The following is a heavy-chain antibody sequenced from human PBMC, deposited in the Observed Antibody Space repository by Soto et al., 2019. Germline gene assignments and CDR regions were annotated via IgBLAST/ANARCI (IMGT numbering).Heavy chain of an antibody. D-gene: IGHD2-15*01. CDR2: ISYDGSKK. V-gene: IGHV3-30*18. CDR3: AKVEYRCSSFDY. CDR1: GFTFSSYG. J-gene: IGHJ4*01. Sequence: QVQLVESGGGVVQPGRSLRLSCAASGFTFSSYGMHWVRQAPGKGLELVARISYDGSKKSYADSVKGRFTISRDNSKDTLYLLVNRLRAEDTAVFYCAKVEYRCSSFDYWGHGTLVTVSS.